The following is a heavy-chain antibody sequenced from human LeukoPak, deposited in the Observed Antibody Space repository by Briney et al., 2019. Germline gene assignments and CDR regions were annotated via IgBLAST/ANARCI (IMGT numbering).Heavy chain of an antibody. J-gene: IGHJ5*02. CDR3: ARSTYYDILTDGDNWFDP. CDR2: INHSRSA. Sequence: SGPLSLTCAVYGGSFSGYYWSWIRQPPGKGLEWIGEINHSRSANYAPSLKGRFTISVDTSKNQFSLKLSSVTAADTAVYYCARSTYYDILTDGDNWFDPWGQGTLVTVSS. D-gene: IGHD3-9*01. CDR1: GGSFSGYY. V-gene: IGHV4-34*01.